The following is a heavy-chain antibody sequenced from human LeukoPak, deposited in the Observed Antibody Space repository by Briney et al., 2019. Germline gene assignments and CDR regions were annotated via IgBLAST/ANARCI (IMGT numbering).Heavy chain of an antibody. Sequence: SETLSLTCTVSGGSISSYYWSWIRQPPGKGLEWIGYIYYSGSTNYNPSLKSRVTISVDTSKNQFSLKLGSVTAADTAVYYCARGRGSGSYLGYYFDYWGQGTLVTVSS. CDR2: IYYSGST. V-gene: IGHV4-59*01. J-gene: IGHJ4*02. CDR3: ARGRGSGSYLGYYFDY. CDR1: GGSISSYY. D-gene: IGHD3-10*01.